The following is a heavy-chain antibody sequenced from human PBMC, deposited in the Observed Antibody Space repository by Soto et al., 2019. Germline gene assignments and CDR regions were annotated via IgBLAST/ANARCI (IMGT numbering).Heavy chain of an antibody. CDR1: GFTFSSYD. Sequence: VGSLRLSCAASGFTFSSYDMHWVRQATGKGLEWVSAIGTAGDTYYPGSVKGRFTISRENAKNSLYLQMNSLRAGDTAVYYCARGVAAAGAGRYYYGMDVWGQGTTVTVS. D-gene: IGHD6-13*01. J-gene: IGHJ6*02. V-gene: IGHV3-13*01. CDR3: ARGVAAAGAGRYYYGMDV. CDR2: IGTAGDT.